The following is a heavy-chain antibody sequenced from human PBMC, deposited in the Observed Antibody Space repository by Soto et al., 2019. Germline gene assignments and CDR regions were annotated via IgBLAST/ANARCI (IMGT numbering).Heavy chain of an antibody. CDR2: ISGSGGST. J-gene: IGHJ4*02. CDR3: AKALTATTGYYFAY. V-gene: IGHV3-23*01. Sequence: GGSLRLSCAASGFTFSSYAMSWFRQAPGKGLEWGSAISGSGGSTYYSNPLKGRFTISTHNSKNTRYLQMNSLRAEDTAVYFGAKALTATTGYYFAYWGQGTLVTVPS. CDR1: GFTFSSYA. D-gene: IGHD1-1*01.